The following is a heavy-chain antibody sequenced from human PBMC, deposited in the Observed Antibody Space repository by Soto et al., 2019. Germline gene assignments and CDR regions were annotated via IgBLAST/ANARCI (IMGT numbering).Heavy chain of an antibody. D-gene: IGHD2-2*01. CDR2: INPSGGST. Sequence: ASVKVSWKASGYTFTSYYMHWVRQAPGQGLERMGIINPSGGSTSYAQKFQGRVTMTRDTSTSTVYMELSSLRSEDTAVYYCASTEDIVLVPAAMDLYYYYGMDVWGQGTTVTVSS. V-gene: IGHV1-46*01. J-gene: IGHJ6*02. CDR1: GYTFTSYY. CDR3: ASTEDIVLVPAAMDLYYYYGMDV.